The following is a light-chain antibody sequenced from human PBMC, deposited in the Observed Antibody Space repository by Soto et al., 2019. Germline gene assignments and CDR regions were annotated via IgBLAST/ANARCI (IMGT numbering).Light chain of an antibody. CDR2: KAS. CDR3: QHYNSYSEA. V-gene: IGKV1-5*03. J-gene: IGKJ1*01. Sequence: DIQMTQSPSSLSASVGDRVTITCRASQSVGNFLNWYQQKPGKAPKLLIYKASSLESGVPSRFSGSGSGTEFTLTISSLQPDDFATYYCQHYNSYSEAFGQGTKVDVK. CDR1: QSVGNF.